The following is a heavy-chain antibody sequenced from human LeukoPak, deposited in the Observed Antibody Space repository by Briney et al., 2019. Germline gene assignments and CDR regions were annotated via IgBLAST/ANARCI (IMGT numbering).Heavy chain of an antibody. V-gene: IGHV4-59*08. Sequence: SDTLSLTCTVSGGPISGYYWSWIRQPPGKGLEWIGYFFYGGSTNHNPSLKSRVTISVDTSKNQFSLKLNSVTAADTAVYYCARLTVTTRFDPWGQGTLVTVSS. CDR3: ARLTVTTRFDP. J-gene: IGHJ5*02. CDR2: FFYGGST. CDR1: GGPISGYY. D-gene: IGHD4-17*01.